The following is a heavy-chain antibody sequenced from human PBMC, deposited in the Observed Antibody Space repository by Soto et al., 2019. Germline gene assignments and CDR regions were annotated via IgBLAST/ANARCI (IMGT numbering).Heavy chain of an antibody. V-gene: IGHV1-18*01. D-gene: IGHD2-2*01. Sequence: QIQLVQSGAEVKKPGASVHVSCKASGYTFSTYGINWVRQAPGQGLEWMGWISAYNGDTDYAQNFQGRVTMTTDTSTSTEFMEMRSLRPDDTALYYCAIPDLRITRAAHNCFDPWGLGTLGTVSS. CDR1: GYTFSTYG. J-gene: IGHJ5*02. CDR2: ISAYNGDT. CDR3: AIPDLRITRAAHNCFDP.